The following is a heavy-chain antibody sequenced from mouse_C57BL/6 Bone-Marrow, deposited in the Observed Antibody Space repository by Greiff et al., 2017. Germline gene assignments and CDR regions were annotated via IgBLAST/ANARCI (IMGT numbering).Heavy chain of an antibody. CDR3: ARRSQTAQATLYAMDY. D-gene: IGHD3-2*02. V-gene: IGHV1-64*01. Sequence: QVQLQQPGAELVKPGASVKLSCKASGYTFTSYWMHWVKQRPGQGLEWIGMIHPNSGSTNYNEKFKSKATLTVDKSSSTAYMQLSSLTSEDSAVYYWARRSQTAQATLYAMDYWGQGTSVTVSS. CDR2: IHPNSGST. CDR1: GYTFTSYW. J-gene: IGHJ4*01.